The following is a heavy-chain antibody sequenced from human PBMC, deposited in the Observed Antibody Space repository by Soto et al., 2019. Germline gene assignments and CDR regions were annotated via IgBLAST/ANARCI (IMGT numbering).Heavy chain of an antibody. Sequence: SETLSLTCTVSGGSIGRDAYYWSWIRQHPGKGLEWIGYIYYSGKTYYNPSLKSRVTISVDTSKNQFSLKLTSVTAADTAVYYRARDPDYYDSSGYYPLGAFDISGQGTMVTVSS. V-gene: IGHV4-61*08. J-gene: IGHJ3*02. CDR1: GGSIGRDAYY. D-gene: IGHD3-22*01. CDR3: ARDPDYYDSSGYYPLGAFDI. CDR2: IYYSGKT.